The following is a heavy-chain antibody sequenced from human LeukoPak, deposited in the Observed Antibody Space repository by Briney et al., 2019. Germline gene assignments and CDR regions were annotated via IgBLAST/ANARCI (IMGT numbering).Heavy chain of an antibody. J-gene: IGHJ4*02. CDR3: AREYSRFGELNDY. Sequence: ASVKVSCKASGYTFTGYYMHWVRQAPGQGLEWMGWINPNSGGTNYAQKFQGRVTMTRDTSISTAYMELSRLRSDHTAVYYCAREYSRFGELNDYWGQGTLVTVSS. CDR2: INPNSGGT. CDR1: GYTFTGYY. D-gene: IGHD3-10*01. V-gene: IGHV1-2*02.